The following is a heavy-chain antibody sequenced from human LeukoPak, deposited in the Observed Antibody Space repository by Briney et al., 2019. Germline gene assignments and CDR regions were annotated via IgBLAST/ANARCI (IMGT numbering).Heavy chain of an antibody. V-gene: IGHV3-30*03. J-gene: IGHJ4*02. CDR2: ISYDGSNK. D-gene: IGHD6-19*01. CDR3: AVAGYSSGWYVVDY. Sequence: GRSLRLSCAASGFTFSSYGMHWVRQASYKGLEWVAVISYDGSNKYYADFVMGRFTIPRDNSKNTLYLQVNSRRAEDTAVYHCAVAGYSSGWYVVDYWGQGTLVTVSS. CDR1: GFTFSSYG.